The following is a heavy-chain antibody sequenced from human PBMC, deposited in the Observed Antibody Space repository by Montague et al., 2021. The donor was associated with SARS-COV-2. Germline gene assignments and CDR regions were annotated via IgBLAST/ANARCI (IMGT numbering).Heavy chain of an antibody. J-gene: IGHJ4*02. Sequence: TLSLTCTVSGGSFSPHYWSWIRQPPGKGLEWLAVIYWNGDKRYSPSLQRRLTITKDTSENQVVLTMTNMDPVDTATYYCAHRGMIRGLIFDYWGQGTLVTVSS. CDR2: IYWNGDK. D-gene: IGHD3-10*01. CDR3: AHRGMIRGLIFDY. V-gene: IGHV2-5*01. CDR1: GGSFSPHYW.